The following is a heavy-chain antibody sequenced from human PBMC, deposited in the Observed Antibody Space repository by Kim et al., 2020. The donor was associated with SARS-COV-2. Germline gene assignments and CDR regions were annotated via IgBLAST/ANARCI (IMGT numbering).Heavy chain of an antibody. D-gene: IGHD4-17*01. V-gene: IGHV4-61*01. CDR1: GGSVSSDSYY. Sequence: SETLSLTCTVSGGSVSSDSYYWTWIRQPPGKGLEWIGYIYNSGSTNYNPSLQSRVTISVDTSRKRLSLELTSVTAADTAVYYCAVAGLRFWYF. CDR3: AVAGLRFWYF. CDR2: IYNSGST. J-gene: IGHJ2*01.